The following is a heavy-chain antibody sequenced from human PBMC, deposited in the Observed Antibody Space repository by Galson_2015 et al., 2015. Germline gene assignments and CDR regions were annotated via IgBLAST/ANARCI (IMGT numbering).Heavy chain of an antibody. D-gene: IGHD3-10*01. CDR2: IYPGDSNN. Sequence: QSGAEVKKPGESLKISCKGSGYDFPGYWIAWVRQVPGKGLEWMGIIYPGDSNNQYSPSFQGQVTISADKSITTTYLQWSSLEASDTAIYYCARDRSGGASDIWGQGTMVSVSS. J-gene: IGHJ3*02. CDR1: GYDFPGYW. CDR3: ARDRSGGASDI. V-gene: IGHV5-51*01.